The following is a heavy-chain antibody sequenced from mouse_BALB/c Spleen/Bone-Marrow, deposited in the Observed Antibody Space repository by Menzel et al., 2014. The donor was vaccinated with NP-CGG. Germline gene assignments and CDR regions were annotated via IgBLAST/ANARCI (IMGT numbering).Heavy chain of an antibody. D-gene: IGHD2-12*01. V-gene: IGHV1-20*02. J-gene: IGHJ3*01. CDR2: INPYNGGT. CDR3: ARSGVYDGFAY. Sequence: VQLQQSGPELAKPGASVKISCKASGYSFTGYFMNWVMQSHGKSLEWIGRINPYNGGTFYNQKFKGKTRLTVDKSSSTDHMELRSLAYEDSAVYYCARSGVYDGFAYWGQGTLVTVSA. CDR1: GYSFTGYF.